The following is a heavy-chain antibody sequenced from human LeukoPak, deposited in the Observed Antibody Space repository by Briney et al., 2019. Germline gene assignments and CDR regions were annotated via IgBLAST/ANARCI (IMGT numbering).Heavy chain of an antibody. CDR1: GYTFTSYA. Sequence: ASVNLSFNASGYTFTSYAMHWVRQPPGQRLEWMGWINAGNGNTKYSQKFQGRVTITRDTSASTAYMELSSLRSEDTAVYYCARELMGSSWYQDWGQGTLVTVSS. J-gene: IGHJ4*02. CDR2: INAGNGNT. CDR3: ARELMGSSWYQD. V-gene: IGHV1-3*01. D-gene: IGHD6-13*01.